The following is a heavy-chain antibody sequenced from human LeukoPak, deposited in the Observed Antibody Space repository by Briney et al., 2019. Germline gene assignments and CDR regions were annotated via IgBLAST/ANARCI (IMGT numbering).Heavy chain of an antibody. CDR3: AREKGGRWSIAAASSVSQWSIAALRGAFDI. J-gene: IGHJ3*02. CDR1: GGSFSGYY. D-gene: IGHD6-6*01. V-gene: IGHV4-34*01. CDR2: INHSGST. Sequence: ASETLSLTCAVYGGSFSGYYWSWIRQPPGKGLEWIGEINHSGSTNYNPSLKSRVTISVDTSKNQFSLKLSSVTAADTAVYDCAREKGGRWSIAAASSVSQWSIAALRGAFDIWGQGTMFTVSS.